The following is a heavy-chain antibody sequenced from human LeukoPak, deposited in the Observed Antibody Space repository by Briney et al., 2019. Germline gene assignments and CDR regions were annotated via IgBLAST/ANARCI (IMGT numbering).Heavy chain of an antibody. J-gene: IGHJ4*02. V-gene: IGHV4-30-2*01. Sequence: SETLSLTCTVSGGAISSGGYYWSWIRQHPGKGLEWIGYIYHSGSTYYNPSLKSRVTISVDRSKNQFSLKLSSVTAADTAVYYCARENSNYILDYWGQGTLVTVSS. CDR3: ARENSNYILDY. CDR2: IYHSGST. CDR1: GGAISSGGYY. D-gene: IGHD4-11*01.